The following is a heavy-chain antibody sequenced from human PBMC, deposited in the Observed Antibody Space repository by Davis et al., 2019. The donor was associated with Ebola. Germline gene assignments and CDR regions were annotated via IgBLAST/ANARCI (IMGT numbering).Heavy chain of an antibody. Sequence: ASVKVSCKASGYTFTSYGISWVRQAPGQGLEWMGWISAYNGNTNYAQKLQGRVIMTTDTSTSTAYMQLRSLRSDDTAVYYCARDHIDCSSTSCYTFSDGMDVWGQGTTVTVSS. D-gene: IGHD2-2*02. CDR1: GYTFTSYG. CDR2: ISAYNGNT. V-gene: IGHV1-18*01. CDR3: ARDHIDCSSTSCYTFSDGMDV. J-gene: IGHJ6*02.